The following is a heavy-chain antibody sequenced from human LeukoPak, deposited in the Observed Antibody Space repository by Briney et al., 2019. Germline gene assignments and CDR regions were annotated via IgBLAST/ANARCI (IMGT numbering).Heavy chain of an antibody. V-gene: IGHV3-53*01. Sequence: GGSLRLSCAASGFIVSSNYMSWVRQAPGKGLEWVSVIYTGGSTYYADSVKGRFTISRDNSKNTVYLQMNSLRAEDTAVYYCARSYYDSSGYYALFDYWGQGTLVTVSS. CDR3: ARSYYDSSGYYALFDY. J-gene: IGHJ4*02. CDR2: IYTGGST. CDR1: GFIVSSNY. D-gene: IGHD3-22*01.